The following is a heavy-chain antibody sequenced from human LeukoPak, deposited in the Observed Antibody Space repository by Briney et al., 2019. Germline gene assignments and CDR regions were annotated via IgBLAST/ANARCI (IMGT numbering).Heavy chain of an antibody. Sequence: ASVKVSCKASGYTFTSYGISWVRQAPGQGLEWMGWISAYNGNTNYAQKLQGRVTMTTDTSTSTAYMELRSLRSDDTAVYYCARDRYYYDSSGQYYYGMDVWGQGTTVTVSS. CDR1: GYTFTSYG. CDR3: ARDRYYYDSSGQYYYGMDV. D-gene: IGHD3-22*01. V-gene: IGHV1-18*01. J-gene: IGHJ6*02. CDR2: ISAYNGNT.